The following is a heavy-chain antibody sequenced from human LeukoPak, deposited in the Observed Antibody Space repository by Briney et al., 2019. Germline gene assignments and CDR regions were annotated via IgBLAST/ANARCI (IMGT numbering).Heavy chain of an antibody. Sequence: GASLRLSCAASGFTFSSYEMNWVRQAPGKGLEWVSYISSSGSTIYYADSVKGRFTISRDNAKNSLYLQMNSLRAEDTAVYYCARGSITMVRGVITDYYYYGMDVWGKGTTVTVSS. CDR1: GFTFSSYE. CDR3: ARGSITMVRGVITDYYYYGMDV. V-gene: IGHV3-48*03. CDR2: ISSSGSTI. J-gene: IGHJ6*04. D-gene: IGHD3-10*01.